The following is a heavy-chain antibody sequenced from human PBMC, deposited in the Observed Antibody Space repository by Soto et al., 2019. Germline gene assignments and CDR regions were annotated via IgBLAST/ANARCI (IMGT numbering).Heavy chain of an antibody. J-gene: IGHJ3*02. Sequence: QVQLQESGPGLVKPSETLSLTCTVSGGSISSNYWSWIRQPPGKGLEWIGYIYYSGSTNYNPSLKSRVTISVDTVKNQISLRLSSVTAADTAVYYCARDAEYYGSGSNYDAFDIWGQGTMVTVSS. CDR3: ARDAEYYGSGSNYDAFDI. CDR2: IYYSGST. CDR1: GGSISSNY. D-gene: IGHD3-10*01. V-gene: IGHV4-59*01.